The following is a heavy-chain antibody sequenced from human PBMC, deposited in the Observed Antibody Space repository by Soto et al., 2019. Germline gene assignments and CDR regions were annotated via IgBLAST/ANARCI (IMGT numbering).Heavy chain of an antibody. CDR3: ARVPEAGRPLFDY. V-gene: IGHV3-33*01. CDR1: GFIFSDFA. CDR2: IWYDGSNE. J-gene: IGHJ4*02. Sequence: LRLSCAASGFIFSDFAMHWVRQAPGKGLEWVAEIWYDGSNEYYGDSVKGRFTISRDNSKNTLYLQLNSLRAEDTAVYYCARVPEAGRPLFDYWGQGALVTVSS. D-gene: IGHD6-6*01.